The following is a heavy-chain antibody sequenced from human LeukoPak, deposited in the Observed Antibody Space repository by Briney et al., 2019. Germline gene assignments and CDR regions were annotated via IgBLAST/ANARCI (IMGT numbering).Heavy chain of an antibody. CDR1: GGTFSSYA. CDR2: IIPIFGTA. Sequence: GASVKVSCKASGGTFSSYAISWVRQAPGQGLEWMGGIIPIFGTANYAQKFQGRVTITADESTSTAYMELSSLRSEDTAVYYCASNGDLRDGYSYGDYWGQGTLVTVSS. D-gene: IGHD5-24*01. V-gene: IGHV1-69*13. CDR3: ASNGDLRDGYSYGDY. J-gene: IGHJ4*02.